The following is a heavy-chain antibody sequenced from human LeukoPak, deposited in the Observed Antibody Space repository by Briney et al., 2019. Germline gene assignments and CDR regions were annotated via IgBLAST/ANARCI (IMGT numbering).Heavy chain of an antibody. D-gene: IGHD1-26*01. Sequence: PSETLSLTCTVSGGSINSYYRNWVRQPPGKGLEWIGFISYSGSTNYNPSLNSRVTISVDTSKNQLSLKLSSVTAADTAVYYCARCESYLFDFWGQGTLVTVSS. CDR3: ARCESYLFDF. J-gene: IGHJ4*02. V-gene: IGHV4-59*01. CDR1: GGSINSYY. CDR2: ISYSGST.